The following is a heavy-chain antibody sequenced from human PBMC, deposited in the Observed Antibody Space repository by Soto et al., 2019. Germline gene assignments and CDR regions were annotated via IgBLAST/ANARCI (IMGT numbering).Heavy chain of an antibody. Sequence: ETRSATCSAYGGSFLHNFWAWSCRSPGKGLQWIGEINHSGSANYDPTLKRGVTIPVNTSKVQFYVKLSSVTAAEADVYYCARIEWLVPEVYYGMDVWGQGTTVTV. CDR3: ARIEWLVPEVYYGMDV. CDR1: GGSFLHNF. V-gene: IGHV4-34*01. CDR2: INHSGSA. J-gene: IGHJ6*02. D-gene: IGHD6-19*01.